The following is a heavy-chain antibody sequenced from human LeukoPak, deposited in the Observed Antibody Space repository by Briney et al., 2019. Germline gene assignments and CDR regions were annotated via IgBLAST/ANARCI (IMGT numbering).Heavy chain of an antibody. CDR1: GDSVSSNSAI. J-gene: IGHJ6*02. CDR2: AYYRSKWYI. Sequence: SQTLSLTCAISGDSVSSNSAIWNWIRQSPPRGLEWLGRAYYRSKWYIEYAASVQSRITINPDTSKNQFSLQLNSVTPEDTAVYYCARGAFGGIRDGMDVWGQGTTVTVSS. CDR3: ARGAFGGIRDGMDV. D-gene: IGHD3-16*01. V-gene: IGHV6-1*01.